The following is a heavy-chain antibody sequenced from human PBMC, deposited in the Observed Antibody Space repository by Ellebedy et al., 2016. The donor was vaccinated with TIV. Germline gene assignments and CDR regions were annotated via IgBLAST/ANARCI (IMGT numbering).Heavy chain of an antibody. D-gene: IGHD6-19*01. J-gene: IGHJ4*02. CDR1: GFTFSNYW. V-gene: IGHV3-7*04. CDR3: TRDVGFVAGTGGY. Sequence: PGGSLRLSCAASGFTFSNYWMSCVRQAPGRGLEWVANIKEDGSEKYYVDSVKGRFTISRDNAKNSLYLQMNSLRAEDTAVYYCTRDVGFVAGTGGYWGQGTLVTVSS. CDR2: IKEDGSEK.